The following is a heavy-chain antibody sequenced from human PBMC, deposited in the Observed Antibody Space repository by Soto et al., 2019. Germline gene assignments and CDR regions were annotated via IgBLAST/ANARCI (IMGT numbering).Heavy chain of an antibody. CDR2: IDPIDSKT. J-gene: IGHJ6*02. V-gene: IGHV5-10-1*01. CDR1: GYNFDTYW. CDR3: XRRIAAAGGYYYYAFDV. Sequence: GESLKISCKGSGYNFDTYWINWVRQTPGKGLERMGRIDPIDSKTKYSPSLEGHITISVDKSISTTYLQWSSLKASDTAIYYCXRRIAAAGGYYYYAFDVWGQGTAVTVSS. D-gene: IGHD6-13*01.